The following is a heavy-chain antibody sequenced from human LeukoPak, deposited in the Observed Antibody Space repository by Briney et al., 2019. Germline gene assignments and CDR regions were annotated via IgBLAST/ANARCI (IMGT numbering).Heavy chain of an antibody. CDR1: GYTFTDYY. CDR2: INPNSGGT. Sequence: ASVKVSCKASGYTFTDYYMQWVRQAPGQGLEWMGWINPNSGGTNYAQKFKGRVTMTRDTSINTAYMELSRLRSDDTAVYYCARGVVAATQYNWFDPWGQGTLVTVSS. V-gene: IGHV1-2*02. D-gene: IGHD2-15*01. J-gene: IGHJ5*02. CDR3: ARGVVAATQYNWFDP.